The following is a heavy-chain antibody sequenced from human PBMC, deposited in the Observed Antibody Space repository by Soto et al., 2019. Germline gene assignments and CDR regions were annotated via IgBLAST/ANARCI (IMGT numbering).Heavy chain of an antibody. D-gene: IGHD6-19*01. V-gene: IGHV3-30-3*01. CDR1: GFTFRSNA. CDR3: ARSYEGLAQWLGSGFDY. J-gene: IGHJ4*02. Sequence: QVQLVESGGGVVQPGRSLRLSCAASGFTFRSNAMHWVRQAPGKGLEWVAVISYDGSNKYYADSVKGRFTISRDNSKNTPYLQMNSLRAEDTAVYYCARSYEGLAQWLGSGFDYWGQGTLVTVSS. CDR2: ISYDGSNK.